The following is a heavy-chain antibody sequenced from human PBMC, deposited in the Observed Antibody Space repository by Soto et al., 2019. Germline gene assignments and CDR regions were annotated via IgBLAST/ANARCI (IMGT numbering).Heavy chain of an antibody. CDR3: ARDWGYYYYMDV. D-gene: IGHD3-16*01. CDR1: GFTFSSYG. Sequence: PGGSLRLSCAASGFTFSSYGMHWVRQAPGKGLEWVAVIWYDGSNKYYADSVKGRFTISRDNSKNTLYLQMNSLRAEDTAVYYCARDWGYYYYMDVWGKGTTVTVSS. CDR2: IWYDGSNK. V-gene: IGHV3-33*01. J-gene: IGHJ6*03.